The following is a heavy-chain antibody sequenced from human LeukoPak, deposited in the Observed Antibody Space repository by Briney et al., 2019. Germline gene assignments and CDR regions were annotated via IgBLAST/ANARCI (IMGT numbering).Heavy chain of an antibody. Sequence: SVKVSCKASGGTFSSYTVSWVRQAPGQGLEWMGRIIPILGIANYAQKFQGRVTITADESTSTAYMELSSLRSEDTAVYYCARGRYNYYDSSGYYYFAYFQHWGQGTLVTVSS. V-gene: IGHV1-69*02. CDR2: IIPILGIA. J-gene: IGHJ1*01. CDR1: GGTFSSYT. D-gene: IGHD3-22*01. CDR3: ARGRYNYYDSSGYYYFAYFQH.